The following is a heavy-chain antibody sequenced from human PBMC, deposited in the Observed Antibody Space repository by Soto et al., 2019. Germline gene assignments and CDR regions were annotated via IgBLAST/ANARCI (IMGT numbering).Heavy chain of an antibody. CDR1: GFTFSSYS. CDR2: ISFDETAK. D-gene: IGHD5-18*01. CDR3: ARGACKHLWEDSFDV. J-gene: IGHJ3*01. V-gene: IGHV3-30-3*02. Sequence: QGQLVESGGGVVPPGMSLRLSCAPSGFTFSSYSMHWVRQAPGKGLQWLASISFDETAKYYAESVNGRFTIFRDNSKNTLSLHMTSLRADDTAVYFCARGACKHLWEDSFDVWGQGTLVTVSS.